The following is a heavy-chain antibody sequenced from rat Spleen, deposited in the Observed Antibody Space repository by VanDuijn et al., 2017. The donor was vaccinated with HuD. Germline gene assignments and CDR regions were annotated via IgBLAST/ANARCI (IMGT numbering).Heavy chain of an antibody. Sequence: EVQLVESDGGLVQPGRSLKLSCAASGFTFTDFYMAWVRQAPTKGLEWVATISYDGSGTYYRDSVKGRFTISRDNAKSTLYLQMDSLRSEDTATYYCARHNSGYGVMDAWGQGASVTVSS. J-gene: IGHJ4*01. CDR1: GFTFTDFY. V-gene: IGHV5-29*01. CDR3: ARHNSGYGVMDA. CDR2: ISYDGSGT. D-gene: IGHD4-3*01.